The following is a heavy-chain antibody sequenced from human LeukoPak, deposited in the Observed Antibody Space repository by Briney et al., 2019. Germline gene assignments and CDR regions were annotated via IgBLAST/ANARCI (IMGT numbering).Heavy chain of an antibody. D-gene: IGHD3-10*01. CDR3: ASLYGSGSYYPSDC. Sequence: PSETLPLTCTVSGYSISSGYYWGWIRQPPGKGLEWIGSIYHSGSTYYNPSLKSRVTISVDTSKNQFSLKLSSVTAADTAVYYCASLYGSGSYYPSDCWGQGTLVTVSS. CDR2: IYHSGST. V-gene: IGHV4-38-2*02. CDR1: GYSISSGYY. J-gene: IGHJ4*02.